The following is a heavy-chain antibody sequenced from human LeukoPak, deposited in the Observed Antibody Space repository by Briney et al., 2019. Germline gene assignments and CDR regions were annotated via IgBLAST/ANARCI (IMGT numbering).Heavy chain of an antibody. Sequence: GGSLRLSCAASGFTFNGYCMNWVRQAPGKGLEWVSYINPNGGTIYYSDSVKGRFTISRDNAKNSLYLQMHSLRAEDTALYYCAREGDITGASGTEFDYWGQGALVTVSS. CDR2: INPNGGTI. CDR3: AREGDITGASGTEFDY. V-gene: IGHV3-48*04. D-gene: IGHD6-13*01. CDR1: GFTFNGYC. J-gene: IGHJ4*02.